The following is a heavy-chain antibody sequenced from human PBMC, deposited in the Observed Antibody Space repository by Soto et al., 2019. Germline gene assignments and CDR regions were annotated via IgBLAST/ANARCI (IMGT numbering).Heavy chain of an antibody. V-gene: IGHV2-5*02. CDR3: AQIRTTVTTF. Sequence: QISLKESGPTLVKPTQTLTLTCTFSGFSLTTSEVGVSWIRQTPGKALEWLALIYWDDDKRYNPSLKTRLTITKDTSKNRVVLTMTNMDPVDTATYYCAQIRTTVTTFWGQGTLVTVSS. D-gene: IGHD4-17*01. J-gene: IGHJ4*02. CDR2: IYWDDDK. CDR1: GFSLTTSEVG.